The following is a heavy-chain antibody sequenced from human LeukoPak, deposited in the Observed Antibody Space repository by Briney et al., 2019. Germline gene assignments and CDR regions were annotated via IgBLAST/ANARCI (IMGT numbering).Heavy chain of an antibody. CDR3: ARGKTSQNIVTRKTYNWFDP. V-gene: IGHV3-21*01. Sequence: PGGSLRLSCAASGFTFSSCNMNWVRQAPGKGLEWVSSISSISDYIYYADSVKGRFTISRDHAKNSLYLQMKSLRAEDTAVYYCARGKTSQNIVTRKTYNWFDPWGQGTLVTVSS. CDR2: ISSISDYI. D-gene: IGHD2/OR15-2a*01. J-gene: IGHJ5*02. CDR1: GFTFSSCN.